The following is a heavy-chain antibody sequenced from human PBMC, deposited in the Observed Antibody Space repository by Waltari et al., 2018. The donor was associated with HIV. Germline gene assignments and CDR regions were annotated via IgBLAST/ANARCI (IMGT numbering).Heavy chain of an antibody. V-gene: IGHV1-69*01. J-gene: IGHJ6*02. D-gene: IGHD6-13*01. Sequence: QVQLVQSGAEVKKPGSSVKVSCKASGGTFSSYGISWVRQAPGQGLEWMGVIIPMLGTANYAKEFQGRVTITADDPTCTAYMELSRLRYEDTAVYYCGRAKDSSIWYHDSHYYGMDVWCQGTTVIVSS. CDR2: IIPMLGTA. CDR3: GRAKDSSIWYHDSHYYGMDV. CDR1: GGTFSSYG.